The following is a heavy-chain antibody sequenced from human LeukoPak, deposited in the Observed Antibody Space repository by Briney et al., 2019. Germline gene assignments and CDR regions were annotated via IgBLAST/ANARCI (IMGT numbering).Heavy chain of an antibody. CDR1: GFTFSSYS. V-gene: IGHV3-21*01. CDR3: VRDEGYYGSGSYYNY. Sequence: PGGSLRLSCAASGFTFSSYSMNWVRQAPGKGLEWVSSISSSSSYIYYADSVKGRFTISRDNAKNSLYLQMDSLRAEDTAVYYRVRDEGYYGSGSYYNYWGQGTLVTVSS. CDR2: ISSSSSYI. D-gene: IGHD3-10*01. J-gene: IGHJ4*02.